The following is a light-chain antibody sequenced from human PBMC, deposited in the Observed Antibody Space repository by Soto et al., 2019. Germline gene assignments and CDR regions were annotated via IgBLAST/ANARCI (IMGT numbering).Light chain of an antibody. J-gene: IGLJ1*01. CDR2: DVT. Sequence: QSVLTQPASVSGAPGQSITISCTGNSSDVGGCNYVSWYQQHPGKAPKLLIYDVTNRPSGVSDRFSGSKSGNTASLTITGLQAEDEADYYCTSYTSTGTLYVFGTGTRSPS. CDR1: SSDVGGCNY. CDR3: TSYTSTGTLYV. V-gene: IGLV2-14*01.